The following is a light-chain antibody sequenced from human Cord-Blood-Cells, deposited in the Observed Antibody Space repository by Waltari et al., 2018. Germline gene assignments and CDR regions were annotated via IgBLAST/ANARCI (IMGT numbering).Light chain of an antibody. CDR1: QSSRSY. Sequence: IQMTKSPFSLSEYVGDSVTITCRTSQSSRSYLNWYQQKPGKAPKLLIYAASSLQSGVPSRFSGSGSGTDFTLTISSLQPEDFATYYCQQSYSTPHTFGGGTKVEIK. CDR3: QQSYSTPHT. CDR2: AAS. V-gene: IGKV1-39*01. J-gene: IGKJ4*01.